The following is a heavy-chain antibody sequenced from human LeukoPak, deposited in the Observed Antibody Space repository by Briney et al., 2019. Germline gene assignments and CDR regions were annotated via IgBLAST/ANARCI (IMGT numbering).Heavy chain of an antibody. J-gene: IGHJ4*02. CDR1: GGSITSNYY. CDR3: ARRQYTSSLNY. D-gene: IGHD6-13*01. CDR2: INHSGST. V-gene: IGHV4-39*01. Sequence: SETLSLTCTVSGGSITSNYYWASIRRPPGKGLEWIGEINHSGSTYYNPSLKSRATISVDTSQSQFFLKLSSVTAADTAVYYCARRQYTSSLNYWGQGTLVTVSS.